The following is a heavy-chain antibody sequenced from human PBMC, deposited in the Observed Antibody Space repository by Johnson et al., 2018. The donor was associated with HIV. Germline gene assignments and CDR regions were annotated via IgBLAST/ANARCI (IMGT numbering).Heavy chain of an antibody. Sequence: QVQLVEFGGGLVQPGGSLRLSCAASGFTFSDYYMSWVRQAPGKGLEWVAVTSYDGTNKYNADSVKGRFTISRDNSKNTLYLQMNSLRAEDTAVYYCAGAFTIRDAFDIWGQGTMVTVSS. J-gene: IGHJ3*02. D-gene: IGHD3-10*01. CDR3: AGAFTIRDAFDI. V-gene: IGHV3-30*03. CDR1: GFTFSDYY. CDR2: TSYDGTNK.